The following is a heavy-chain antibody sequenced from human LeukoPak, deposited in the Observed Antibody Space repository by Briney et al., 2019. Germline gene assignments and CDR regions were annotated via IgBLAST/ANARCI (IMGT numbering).Heavy chain of an antibody. J-gene: IGHJ6*03. D-gene: IGHD3-10*02. CDR2: ISATSGAT. CDR3: AKDGHVTYHYFHMDV. Sequence: GGSLRLSCAISGFTFNSHAMSWVRQAPGKGLEWLSCISATSGATWYADSVKGRFTISRDNSKNTLYLQMNDLRAKDTAIYYCAKDGHVTYHYFHMDVWGKGTTVTVSS. CDR1: GFTFNSHA. V-gene: IGHV3-23*01.